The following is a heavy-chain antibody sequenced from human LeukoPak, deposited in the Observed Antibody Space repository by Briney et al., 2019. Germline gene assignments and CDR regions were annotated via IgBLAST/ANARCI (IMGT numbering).Heavy chain of an antibody. CDR1: GFTFSSYA. CDR2: LGSKAAGGTT. J-gene: IGHJ4*02. V-gene: IGHV3-15*04. CDR3: TAGAY. Sequence: GGSLRLSCAASGFTFSSYAMSWVRQAPGKGLEWVGRLGSKAAGGTTDYAAPVKDRFTISRHDSKNTLYLQMNSLKTEDTAFYYCTAGAYCGQGTLVTVSS.